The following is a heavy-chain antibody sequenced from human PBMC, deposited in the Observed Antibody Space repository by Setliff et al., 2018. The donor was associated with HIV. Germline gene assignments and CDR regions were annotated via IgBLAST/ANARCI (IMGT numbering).Heavy chain of an antibody. J-gene: IGHJ4*02. Sequence: ASVKVSCKASGYDFTLRYIHWVRQATGQGFEWMGRVDPEDGDIIYAERFQGRVTITADTSTDTAYMELSSLRSDDTAVYYCARDSSASRTPPLHWGQGTLVTVSS. CDR1: GYDFTLRY. D-gene: IGHD2-15*01. V-gene: IGHV1-69-2*01. CDR2: VDPEDGDI. CDR3: ARDSSASRTPPLH.